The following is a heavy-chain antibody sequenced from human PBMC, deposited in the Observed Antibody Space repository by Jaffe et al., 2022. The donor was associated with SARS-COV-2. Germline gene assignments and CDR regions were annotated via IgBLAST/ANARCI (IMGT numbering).Heavy chain of an antibody. CDR3: ARDNEVPGGVGYVYFGMDV. D-gene: IGHD2-8*02. CDR2: IKKDGSEK. CDR1: GFSFSRYW. V-gene: IGHV3-7*01. J-gene: IGHJ6*02. Sequence: EEQLVESGGGLVQPGGSLRLSCAASGFSFSRYWMGWVRQAPGKGLEWVANIKKDGSEKHFVDSVKGRFTISRDNAQNSLFLQMNSLRAEDTAVYYCARDNEVPGGVGYVYFGMDVWGQGTKVTVSS.